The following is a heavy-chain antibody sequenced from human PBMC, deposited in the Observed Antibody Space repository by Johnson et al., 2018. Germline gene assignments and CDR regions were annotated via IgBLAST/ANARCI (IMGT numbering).Heavy chain of an antibody. D-gene: IGHD7-27*01. V-gene: IGHV3-30*18. CDR2: ISYDGSNK. Sequence: VQLVESGGGVVQPGRSLRLSCAASGFTFSSYGMHWVRQAPGKGLEWVAVISYDGSNKYYADSVKGRFTISRDNSKNTLYLQMNSLRGEDTAVYYCAKDLGRTVPYYYGMDVWGQGTTVTVSS. CDR1: GFTFSSYG. CDR3: AKDLGRTVPYYYGMDV. J-gene: IGHJ6*02.